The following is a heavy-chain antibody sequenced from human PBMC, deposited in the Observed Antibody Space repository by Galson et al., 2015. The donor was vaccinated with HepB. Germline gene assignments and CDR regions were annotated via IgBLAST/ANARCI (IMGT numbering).Heavy chain of an antibody. D-gene: IGHD4-17*01. J-gene: IGHJ4*02. Sequence: QSGAEVKKPGESLRISCKASGYTFTSNDITWVRQAPGQGPEWMGWIRPYNGNTNFEQKLQGRVTMTTDTSTSTAYIELRSLRSDDTAVYYCARYGTGSKFDYWGQGTLVTVSS. V-gene: IGHV1-18*01. CDR1: GYTFTSND. CDR3: ARYGTGSKFDY. CDR2: IRPYNGNT.